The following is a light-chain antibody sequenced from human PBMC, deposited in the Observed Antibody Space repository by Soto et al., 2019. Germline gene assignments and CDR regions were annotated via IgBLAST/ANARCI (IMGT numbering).Light chain of an antibody. Sequence: EIVLTQSPGTLSLSPGETATLSCRASQTVTSYFAWYQQKPGQAPRLLIYGASSRATGIPDRFSGSGSWTDVTLTISGLEPEDFAVYYCQQYCYSPRTFGQGTKVEIK. V-gene: IGKV3-20*01. J-gene: IGKJ1*01. CDR2: GAS. CDR1: QTVTSY. CDR3: QQYCYSPRT.